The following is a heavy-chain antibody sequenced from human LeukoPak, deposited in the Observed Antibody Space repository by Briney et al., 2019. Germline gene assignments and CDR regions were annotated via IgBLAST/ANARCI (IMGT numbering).Heavy chain of an antibody. D-gene: IGHD2-2*01. J-gene: IGHJ5*02. Sequence: VASVKVSCKASGSTFSRFAMSWVRRAPRQGLEWMGGIIPIFGTANYAQRFQGRVTVTADESTGTAYMELSGLRSEDTTVYYCARVVTPRYCSTTSCYWKGWFDPWGQGTLVTVSS. V-gene: IGHV1-69*13. CDR2: IIPIFGTA. CDR1: GSTFSRFA. CDR3: ARVVTPRYCSTTSCYWKGWFDP.